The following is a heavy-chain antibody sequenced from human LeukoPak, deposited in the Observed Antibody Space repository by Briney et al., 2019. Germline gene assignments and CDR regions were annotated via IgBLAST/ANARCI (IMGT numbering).Heavy chain of an antibody. CDR3: ARAGGSVAGHYYYYMDV. J-gene: IGHJ6*03. V-gene: IGHV3-30*04. CDR2: ISYDGSNK. D-gene: IGHD6-19*01. Sequence: GRSLRLSCAASGFTFSSYAMHWVRQAPGKGLEWVAVISYDGSNKYYADSVKGRFTVSRDSSKNTLYLQMNSLRAEDTAVYYCARAGGSVAGHYYYYMDVWGKGTTVTVSS. CDR1: GFTFSSYA.